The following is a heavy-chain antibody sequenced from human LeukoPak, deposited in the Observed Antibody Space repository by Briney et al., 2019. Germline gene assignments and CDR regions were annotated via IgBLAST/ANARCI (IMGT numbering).Heavy chain of an antibody. CDR3: ARGCSSTSCYGYV. CDR1: GGSISSGDYY. V-gene: IGHV4-30-4*01. D-gene: IGHD2-2*01. J-gene: IGHJ6*04. CDR2: IYYSGST. Sequence: SETLSLTCTVSGGSISSGDYYWRWIHQPPGKVLEWVGYIYYSGSTYYNPSLKSRVTISVDTSKKQFSVKLSSVTAADTAVYYCARGCSSTSCYGYVWGKGTTVTVSS.